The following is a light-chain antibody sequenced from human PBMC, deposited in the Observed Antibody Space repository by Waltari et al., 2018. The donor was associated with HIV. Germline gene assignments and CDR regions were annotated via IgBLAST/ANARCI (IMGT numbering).Light chain of an antibody. CDR3: QQYYNSPQT. J-gene: IGKJ1*01. Sequence: DIVMIQSPDSLAVSLGERATINCKSSQSVLYSSNNKNYLAWYQQKPGQPPKLLIYWASTRESGVPDRFSGSGSGTDFTLTINSLQAEDVAVYYCQQYYNSPQTFGQGTKVEI. CDR2: WAS. V-gene: IGKV4-1*01. CDR1: QSVLYSSNNKNY.